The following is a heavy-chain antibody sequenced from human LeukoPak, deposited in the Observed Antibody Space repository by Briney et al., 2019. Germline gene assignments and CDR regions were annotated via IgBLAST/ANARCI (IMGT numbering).Heavy chain of an antibody. CDR2: ISAYNGNT. J-gene: IGHJ5*02. CDR3: ARHNTDYDFWSGYWKNNWFDP. Sequence: ASVRVSCKASGYTFTSYGISWVRQAPGQGLEWMGWISAYNGNTNYAQKLQGRVTMTTDTSTSTAYMELRSLRSDDTAVYYCARHNTDYDFWSGYWKNNWFDPWGQGTLVTVSS. D-gene: IGHD3-3*01. V-gene: IGHV1-18*01. CDR1: GYTFTSYG.